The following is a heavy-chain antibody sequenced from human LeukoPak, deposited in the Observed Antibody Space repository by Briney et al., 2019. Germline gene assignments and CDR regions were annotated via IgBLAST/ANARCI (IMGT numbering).Heavy chain of an antibody. Sequence: GGSLRLSCAASGFTFSSYSMNWVRQAPGKGLEWVSYISGSTSTINYADSVKGRFTISRDNSKNTLFLQMNSLRAEDTAVYYCAKGTIVAAYYFDYWGQGTLVTVSS. J-gene: IGHJ4*02. CDR3: AKGTIVAAYYFDY. D-gene: IGHD6-13*01. V-gene: IGHV3-48*01. CDR2: ISGSTSTI. CDR1: GFTFSSYS.